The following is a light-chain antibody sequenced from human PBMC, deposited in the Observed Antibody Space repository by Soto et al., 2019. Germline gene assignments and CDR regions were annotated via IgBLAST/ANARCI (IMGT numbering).Light chain of an antibody. CDR2: EGT. Sequence: QSALTQPPSVSGSPGQSITISCAGTSSDVGGYNLVSWYQQHPGKAPKLIIYEGTERPSGISPRFSGSKSGNTASLTISGLQAEDEADYYCSSYTSSSIYVFGSGTKATVL. CDR1: SSDVGGYNL. V-gene: IGLV2-23*01. CDR3: SSYTSSSIYV. J-gene: IGLJ1*01.